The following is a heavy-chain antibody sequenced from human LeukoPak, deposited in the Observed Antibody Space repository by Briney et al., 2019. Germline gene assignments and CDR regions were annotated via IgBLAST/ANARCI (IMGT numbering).Heavy chain of an antibody. D-gene: IGHD3-16*01. J-gene: IGHJ4*02. Sequence: SETLSLTCSVSGASVSNYYWSWLRQTPGKGLEWIGHISDSGSPTCNPSPKSRVTISEDMSKSQISLNLRSVTAADTAVYYCARHADGGVFIKTYFFDSWGQGFLVSVSS. CDR1: GASVSNYY. V-gene: IGHV4-59*08. CDR3: ARHADGGVFIKTYFFDS. CDR2: ISDSGSP.